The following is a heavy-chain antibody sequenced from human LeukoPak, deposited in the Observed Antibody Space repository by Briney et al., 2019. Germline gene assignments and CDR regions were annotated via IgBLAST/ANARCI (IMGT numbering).Heavy chain of an antibody. D-gene: IGHD3-22*01. CDR2: IYSGGST. V-gene: IGHV3-66*01. Sequence: GGSLRLSCTASGFNVSSNYMSWVRQAPGKGLEWVSVIYSGGSTYYADSVKSRFTTSRDNSKNTLYLQMNSLRAEDTAVYYCRGDSSGYYYMVDYWGQGTLVTVSS. J-gene: IGHJ4*02. CDR1: GFNVSSNY. CDR3: RGDSSGYYYMVDY.